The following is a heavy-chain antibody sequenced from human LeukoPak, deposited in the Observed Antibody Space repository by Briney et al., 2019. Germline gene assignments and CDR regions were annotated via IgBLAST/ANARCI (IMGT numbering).Heavy chain of an antibody. D-gene: IGHD3-10*01. V-gene: IGHV1-2*02. Sequence: GASVKVSCKASGYTFTGYYMHWVRQAPGQGLEWMGWINPNSGGTNYAQKFQGRVTMTRDTSISTAYMELSRLRSDDTAVYYCARILWFGELSPHDYWGQGTLVTVSS. J-gene: IGHJ4*02. CDR1: GYTFTGYY. CDR2: INPNSGGT. CDR3: ARILWFGELSPHDY.